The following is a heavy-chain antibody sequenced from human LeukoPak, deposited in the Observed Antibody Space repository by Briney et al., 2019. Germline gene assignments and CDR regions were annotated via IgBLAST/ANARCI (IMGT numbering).Heavy chain of an antibody. CDR2: IFHSGST. V-gene: IGHV4-4*02. CDR3: ARLFYYVSGRYNWFDP. J-gene: IGHJ5*02. Sequence: GSLRLSCAASGFXFSNCAMSWVRQAPGKGLAWLGPIFHSGSTDYNPSLKSRVTISLDTSKNQFSLKLSSVTAADAAVYYCARLFYYVSGRYNWFDPWGQGTLVTVSS. D-gene: IGHD3-10*01. CDR1: GFXFSNCAM.